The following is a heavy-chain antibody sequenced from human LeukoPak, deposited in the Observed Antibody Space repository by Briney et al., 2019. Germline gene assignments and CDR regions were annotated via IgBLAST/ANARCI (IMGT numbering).Heavy chain of an antibody. D-gene: IGHD2-2*01. J-gene: IGHJ4*02. CDR2: IDTYNGDT. CDR1: GYTFASYA. V-gene: IGHV1-18*01. CDR3: ARTYCSSTSCYYYFDY. Sequence: ASVKVSCKPSGYTFASYAISWVRQAPGQGLEWMGWIDTYNGDTRYAQKFQGRVTMATDSSASTVYMELRSLRSDDTAVYYRARTYCSSTSCYYYFDYWGQGTLVSVSS.